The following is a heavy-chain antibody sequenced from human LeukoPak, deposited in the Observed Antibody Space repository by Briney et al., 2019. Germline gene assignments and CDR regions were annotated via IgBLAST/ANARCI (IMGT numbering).Heavy chain of an antibody. Sequence: GGSLRLSCTASGFTFSLYAMNWVRQAPGKGLEWVSYIDAGSDDILYAGSVRGRFTISRDSAKNSLYLQMNSLTAADTAVYSCAREGGDPRWLDPWGQGTLVTVSS. J-gene: IGHJ5*02. V-gene: IGHV3-21*05. CDR3: AREGGDPRWLDP. D-gene: IGHD6-25*01. CDR1: GFTFSLYA. CDR2: IDAGSDDI.